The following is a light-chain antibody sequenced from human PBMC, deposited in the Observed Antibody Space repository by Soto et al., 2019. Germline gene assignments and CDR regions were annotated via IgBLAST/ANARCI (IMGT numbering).Light chain of an antibody. Sequence: QSALTQPASVSGSPGQSITISCTGTSSDIGGYDYVSWYQQHPGKAPKLIIYEVTNRPSGVSTRFSGSKSGNTAPLTISGLQPEDEADYYCNSYAGGSTLIFGGGTQLTVL. CDR1: SSDIGGYDY. V-gene: IGLV2-14*01. CDR2: EVT. J-gene: IGLJ2*01. CDR3: NSYAGGSTLI.